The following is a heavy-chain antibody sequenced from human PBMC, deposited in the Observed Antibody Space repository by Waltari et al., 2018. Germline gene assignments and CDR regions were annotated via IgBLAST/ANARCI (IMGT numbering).Heavy chain of an antibody. CDR1: VYSISRYY. CDR3: ARHYGMVVDSYYYYGLDV. CDR2: MSSSGTT. V-gene: IGHV4-59*08. D-gene: IGHD3-3*01. J-gene: IGHJ6*02. Sequence: QVLLQESGPGLVKSSETLSLTCSVSVYSISRYYWSWIRQVPGKGLEWIGYMSSSGTTKYNPSLKSRVTISVDTSKSQLLLRLRSVTASDTAVYYCARHYGMVVDSYYYYGLDVWGQGTTVTVS.